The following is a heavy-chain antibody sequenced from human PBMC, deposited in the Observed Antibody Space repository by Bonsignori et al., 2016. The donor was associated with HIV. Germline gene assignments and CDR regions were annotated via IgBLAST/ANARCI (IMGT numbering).Heavy chain of an antibody. CDR1: GFTFSSYA. D-gene: IGHD3-3*01. CDR2: ISYDGNNK. CDR3: ARGAQSPSITIFGVVPDYYFDY. J-gene: IGHJ4*02. Sequence: GGSLRLSCAASGFTFSSYAMHWVRQAPGKGLEWVAVISYDGNNKYYADSVKGRFTISRDTSKNTLYLQMNSLRAEDTAVYYCARGAQSPSITIFGVVPDYYFDYWGQGTLVTVSS. V-gene: IGHV3-30-3*01.